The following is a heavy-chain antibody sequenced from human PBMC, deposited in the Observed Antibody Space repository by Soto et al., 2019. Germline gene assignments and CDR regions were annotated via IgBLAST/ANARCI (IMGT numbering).Heavy chain of an antibody. J-gene: IGHJ6*02. CDR2: ISGSGGST. Sequence: GSLRLSCAAFGFTFSSYAMSWVRQAPGKGLEWVSAISGSGGSTYYADSVKGRFTISRDNSKNTLYLQMNSLRAEDTAVYYCAKGGAVGASSYYYYGMDVWGQGTTVTV. D-gene: IGHD1-26*01. V-gene: IGHV3-23*01. CDR1: GFTFSSYA. CDR3: AKGGAVGASSYYYYGMDV.